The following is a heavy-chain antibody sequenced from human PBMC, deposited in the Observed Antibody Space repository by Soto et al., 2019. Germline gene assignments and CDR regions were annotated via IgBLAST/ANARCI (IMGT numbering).Heavy chain of an antibody. D-gene: IGHD2-2*01. Sequence: GGSLRLSCAASGFTFNNYAVHLVRQAPGKGLEWVAIISYDGSNKYYADSVKGRFTISRDNSKNTLYLQMNSLRAEDTAVYYCASQLLTIGSFDYWGQGTLVTVSS. CDR1: GFTFNNYA. J-gene: IGHJ4*02. V-gene: IGHV3-30-3*01. CDR3: ASQLLTIGSFDY. CDR2: ISYDGSNK.